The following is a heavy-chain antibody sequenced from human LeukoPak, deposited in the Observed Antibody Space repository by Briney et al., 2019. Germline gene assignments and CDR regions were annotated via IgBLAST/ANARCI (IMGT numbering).Heavy chain of an antibody. CDR2: MNSNSGST. Sequence: ASVKVSCKASGYTFTSYDINWVRQATGQGLEWMGWMNSNSGSTGYAQKFQGRVTITRNTSISTAYMELSGLRSEDTAVYYCARGRSTGYPYYFEYWGQGTLVTVSS. CDR3: ARGRSTGYPYYFEY. V-gene: IGHV1-8*03. CDR1: GYTFTSYD. D-gene: IGHD5-12*01. J-gene: IGHJ4*02.